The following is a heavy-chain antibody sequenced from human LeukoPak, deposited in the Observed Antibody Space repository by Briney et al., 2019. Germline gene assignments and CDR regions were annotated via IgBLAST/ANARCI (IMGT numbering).Heavy chain of an antibody. CDR2: IKQDGSEK. CDR1: GFTFSSYW. D-gene: IGHD2-2*01. J-gene: IGHJ6*03. V-gene: IGHV3-7*01. CDR3: ARGFYRSSTSCFPMYYYYMDV. Sequence: GGSLRLSCAASGFTFSSYWMSWVRQAPGKGLEWVANIKQDGSEKYYVDSVKGRFTISRDNAKNSLYLQMNSLRAEDTAVYYCARGFYRSSTSCFPMYYYYMDVWGKGTTVTISS.